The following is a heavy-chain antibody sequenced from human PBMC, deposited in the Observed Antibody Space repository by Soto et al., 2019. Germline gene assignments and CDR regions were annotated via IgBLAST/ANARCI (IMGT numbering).Heavy chain of an antibody. Sequence: LRLSCAVSGFTVSNTYMSWVRQAPGKGLEWVAVIYRGVSTHYADSVKGRFTISRDDSKNTIYLQMNSLRAEDTAVYYCARDRSDSSRADSFDVWGQGTMVTVSS. V-gene: IGHV3-53*01. J-gene: IGHJ3*01. CDR3: ARDRSDSSRADSFDV. CDR2: IYRGVST. D-gene: IGHD6-25*01. CDR1: GFTVSNTY.